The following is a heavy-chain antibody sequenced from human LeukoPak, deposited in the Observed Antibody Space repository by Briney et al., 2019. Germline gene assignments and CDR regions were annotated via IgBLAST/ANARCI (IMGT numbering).Heavy chain of an antibody. Sequence: GGSLRLSCAASGFTFSSYSMNWVRQAPGKGLEWVSYISSSSSTIYYADSVKGRFTISRDNAKNSLYLQMNSLRAEDTAVYYCAKDKWSRLQARYFDYWGQGTLVTVSS. CDR1: GFTFSSYS. D-gene: IGHD4-11*01. CDR3: AKDKWSRLQARYFDY. V-gene: IGHV3-48*01. CDR2: ISSSSSTI. J-gene: IGHJ4*02.